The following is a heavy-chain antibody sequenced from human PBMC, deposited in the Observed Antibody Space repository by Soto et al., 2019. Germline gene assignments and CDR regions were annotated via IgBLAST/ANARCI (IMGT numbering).Heavy chain of an antibody. CDR3: ARDRDSGSSDY. D-gene: IGHD1-26*01. V-gene: IGHV3-21*01. J-gene: IGHJ4*02. Sequence: EVQLLESGGGLVQPGGSLRLSCAASGFTFSSYSMNWVRQAPGKGLEWVSSISSSSSYMYYADSVKGRFTISRDNAKNSLYLQMNSLRAEDTAVYYCARDRDSGSSDYWGQGTLVTVSS. CDR1: GFTFSSYS. CDR2: ISSSSSYM.